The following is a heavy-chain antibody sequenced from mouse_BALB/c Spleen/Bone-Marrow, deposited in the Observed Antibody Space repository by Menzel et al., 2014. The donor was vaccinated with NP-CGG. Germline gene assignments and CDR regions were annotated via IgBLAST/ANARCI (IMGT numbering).Heavy chain of an antibody. V-gene: IGHV1S81*02. J-gene: IGHJ1*01. CDR1: GYTFTSYY. Sequence: VQGVESGAELVKPGASVKLSCKASGYTFTSYYMYWVKQRPGQGLEWIGEINPSNGGTNLNEKFKSKATLTVDKSSSTAYMQLSSLTSEDSAVYYCTRSDGYYVPHWYFDVWGAGTTVTVSS. D-gene: IGHD2-3*01. CDR3: TRSDGYYVPHWYFDV. CDR2: INPSNGGT.